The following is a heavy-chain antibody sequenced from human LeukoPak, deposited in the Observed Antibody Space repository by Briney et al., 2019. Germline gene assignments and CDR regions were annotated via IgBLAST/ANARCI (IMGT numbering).Heavy chain of an antibody. Sequence: SVKVSCKASGGTFSSYAISWVRQAPGQRLEWMGGIIPIFGTANYAQKFQGRVTITTDESTSTAHMELSSLRSEDTAVYYCAREARDYDILTGYYIYWGQGTLVTVSS. CDR3: AREARDYDILTGYYIY. J-gene: IGHJ4*02. CDR1: GGTFSSYA. D-gene: IGHD3-9*01. CDR2: IIPIFGTA. V-gene: IGHV1-69*05.